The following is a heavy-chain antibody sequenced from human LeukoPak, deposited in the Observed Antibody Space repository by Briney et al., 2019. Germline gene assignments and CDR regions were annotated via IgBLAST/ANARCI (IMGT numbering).Heavy chain of an antibody. CDR2: IYPSSGGT. V-gene: IGHV1-2*06. J-gene: IGHJ4*02. Sequence: GASVKVSCKASGYTFSDDYMHWVRQAPGQGFEYMGRIYPSSGGTNYAQNFRGRVTMTRDASISTAYMELSRLTSDDTAIYYCARDRNLYSGSFASWGQGTLVAVSS. D-gene: IGHD1-26*01. CDR3: ARDRNLYSGSFAS. CDR1: GYTFSDDY.